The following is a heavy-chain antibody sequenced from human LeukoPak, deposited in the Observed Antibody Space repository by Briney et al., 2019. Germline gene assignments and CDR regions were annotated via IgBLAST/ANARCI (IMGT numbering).Heavy chain of an antibody. CDR2: ISSSGSTI. V-gene: IGHV3-48*03. CDR1: GFTFSSYE. D-gene: IGHD3-22*01. J-gene: IGHJ3*02. Sequence: GGSLRLSCAASGFTFSSYEMNWVRQAPGKGLEWVSYISSSGSTIYYADSVKGRFTISRDNSKNTLYLQMNSLRAEDTAVYYCAKEVAYYDSSGYSYLDAFDIWGQGTMVTVSS. CDR3: AKEVAYYDSSGYSYLDAFDI.